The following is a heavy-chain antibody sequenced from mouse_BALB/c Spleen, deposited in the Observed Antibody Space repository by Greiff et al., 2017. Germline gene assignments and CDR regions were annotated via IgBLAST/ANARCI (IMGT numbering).Heavy chain of an antibody. J-gene: IGHJ2*01. CDR1: GFTFTDYY. D-gene: IGHD2-2*01. CDR3: ARDKGYDPFFDY. V-gene: IGHV7-3*02. Sequence: EVMLVESGGGLVQPGGSLRLSCATSGFTFTDYYMSWVRQPPGKALEWLGFIRNKANGYTTEYSASVKGRFTISRDNSQSILYLQMNTLRAEDSATYYCARDKGYDPFFDYWGQGTTLTVSS. CDR2: IRNKANGYTT.